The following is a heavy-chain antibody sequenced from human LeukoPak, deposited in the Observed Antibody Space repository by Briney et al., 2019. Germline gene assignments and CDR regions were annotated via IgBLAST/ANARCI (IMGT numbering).Heavy chain of an antibody. CDR3: VRGYCSSTRCYTIY. V-gene: IGHV3-20*04. CDR1: GFIFDDYG. Sequence: PGGSLRLSCAASGFIFDDYGMSWVRQAPGEGLEWVSGINWNGGSTGYADSVKGRFTISRDNAKNSLYLHMNSLRVEDTALYYCVRGYCSSTRCYTIYWGQGTQVTVSS. D-gene: IGHD2-2*02. CDR2: INWNGGST. J-gene: IGHJ4*02.